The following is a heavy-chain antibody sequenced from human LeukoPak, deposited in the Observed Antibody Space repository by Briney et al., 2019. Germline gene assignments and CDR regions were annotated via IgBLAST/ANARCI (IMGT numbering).Heavy chain of an antibody. Sequence: SETLSLTCAVYGGSFIGYYWSWIRQPPGKGLEWIGEINHSGSTNYNPSLKSRVTISVDTSKNQFSLKLSSVTAAATAVYYCATSITIFGVVISNWFDPWGQGTLVTVSS. D-gene: IGHD3-3*01. CDR2: INHSGST. CDR3: ATSITIFGVVISNWFDP. V-gene: IGHV4-34*01. CDR1: GGSFIGYY. J-gene: IGHJ5*02.